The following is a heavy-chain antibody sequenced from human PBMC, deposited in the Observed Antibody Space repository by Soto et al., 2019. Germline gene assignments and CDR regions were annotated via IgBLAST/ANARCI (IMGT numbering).Heavy chain of an antibody. V-gene: IGHV1-18*04. CDR2: ISAYNGNT. CDR1: RCTFTSYG. J-gene: IGHJ5*02. Sequence: ASVKVSCKASRCTFTSYGISWVRQAPGQGLEWMGWISAYNGNTNYAQKLQGRVTMTTDTSTSTAYMELRSLRSDDTAVYYCATIFGVPNGENWFDPWGQGTLVTVSS. D-gene: IGHD3-3*01. CDR3: ATIFGVPNGENWFDP.